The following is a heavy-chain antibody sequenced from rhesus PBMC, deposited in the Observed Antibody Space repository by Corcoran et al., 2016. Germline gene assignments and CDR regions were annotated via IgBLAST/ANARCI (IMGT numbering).Heavy chain of an antibody. CDR3: AGGTGLYGLDS. V-gene: IGHV4-173*01. CDR1: GGSISGNY. Sequence: QLQLQESGPGLMKPSETLSLTCAVSGGSISGNYGSGIRQPPGKGLEWIGRISGSGGSTDHNPSLKSRVTISTDTSKNQFSLKLSSVTAADTAVYYCAGGTGLYGLDSWGQGVVVTVSS. CDR2: ISGSGGST. D-gene: IGHD2-15*01. J-gene: IGHJ6*01.